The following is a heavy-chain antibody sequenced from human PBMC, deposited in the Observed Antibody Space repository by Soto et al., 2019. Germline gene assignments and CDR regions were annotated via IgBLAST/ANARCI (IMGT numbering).Heavy chain of an antibody. Sequence: EVQLVESGGGLVQPGGSLRLSCAASGFTVSSSDMSWVRQAPGKGLEWVSVIYSGGGTYYADSVKGRFHISRDNSKNTLYLQMNSLRDEDTAVYYCVRSFFCSGGSCYSISSHWGQGTLVTVSS. CDR1: GFTVSSSD. D-gene: IGHD2-15*01. CDR3: VRSFFCSGGSCYSISSH. J-gene: IGHJ4*02. V-gene: IGHV3-66*01. CDR2: IYSGGGT.